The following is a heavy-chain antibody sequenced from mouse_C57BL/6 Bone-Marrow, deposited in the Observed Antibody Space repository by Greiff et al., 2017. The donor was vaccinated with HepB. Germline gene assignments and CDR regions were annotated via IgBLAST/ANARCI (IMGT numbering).Heavy chain of an antibody. D-gene: IGHD1-1*01. J-gene: IGHJ3*01. Sequence: QVQLQQPGAELVKPGASVKMSCKASGYTFTSYWITWVKQRPGQGLEWIGDIYPGSGSTNYNEKFKSKATLTVDTSSSTAYMQLSSLTSEDSAVYYCARGYYYYGSSYEFAYWGKGTLVTVS. CDR3: ARGYYYYGSSYEFAY. CDR1: GYTFTSYW. V-gene: IGHV1-55*01. CDR2: IYPGSGST.